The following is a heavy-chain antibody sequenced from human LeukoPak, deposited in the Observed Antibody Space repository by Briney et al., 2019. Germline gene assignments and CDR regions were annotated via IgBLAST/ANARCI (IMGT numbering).Heavy chain of an antibody. CDR1: GGSISSSSYY. J-gene: IGHJ4*02. Sequence: SETLSLTCTVSGGSISSSSYYWGWIRQPPGKGLEWIGSIYYSGSTYYNPSLKSRVTISVDTSKNQFSLKLSSVTAADTAVYYCAREGTYYYDSSGYQNLFDYWGQGTLVTVSS. CDR3: AREGTYYYDSSGYQNLFDY. V-gene: IGHV4-39*07. D-gene: IGHD3-22*01. CDR2: IYYSGST.